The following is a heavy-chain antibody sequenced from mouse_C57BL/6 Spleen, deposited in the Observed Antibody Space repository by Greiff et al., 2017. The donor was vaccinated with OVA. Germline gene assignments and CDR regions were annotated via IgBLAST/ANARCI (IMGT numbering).Heavy chain of an antibody. CDR3: ARRGGVYYCDY. J-gene: IGHJ2*01. CDR1: GYAFPNYL. Sequence: QVQLQQSGAELVRPGTSVTVSCKASGYAFPNYLIEWVKQRPGQGLAWIGVINPGSGGTNYNEQFKGKATLTAAKSSSTAYMQRSSLTSEDSAVYFCARRGGVYYCDYRGQGTTLTVSS. V-gene: IGHV1-54*01. CDR2: INPGSGGT. D-gene: IGHD1-1*02.